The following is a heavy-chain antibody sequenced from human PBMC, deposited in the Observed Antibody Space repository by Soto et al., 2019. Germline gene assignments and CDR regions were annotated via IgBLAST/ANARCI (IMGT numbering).Heavy chain of an antibody. CDR3: AKDGLLVYATGGMDV. V-gene: IGHV3-23*01. J-gene: IGHJ6*02. D-gene: IGHD2-8*01. Sequence: PEGSLRLSCADSGFTFSSYAMSWVRQAPGKGLEWVSAISGSGGSTYYADSVKGRFTISRDNSKNTLYLQMNSLRAEDTAVYYCAKDGLLVYATGGMDVWGQGTTVTVSS. CDR1: GFTFSSYA. CDR2: ISGSGGST.